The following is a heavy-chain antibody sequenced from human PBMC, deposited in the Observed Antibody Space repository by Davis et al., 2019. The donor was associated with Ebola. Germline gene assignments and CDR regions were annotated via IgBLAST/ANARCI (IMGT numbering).Heavy chain of an antibody. CDR2: YYYTGST. Sequence: SETLSLTCAVSGGFVSSGGYSWSWIRQPPGKGLEWIGYYYYTGSTYYSPSLRSRVTISVDTSQNQFSLKLSSVTAADTAVYYCARHGGRWFGESLDYWGQGTLVTVSS. D-gene: IGHD3-10*01. J-gene: IGHJ4*02. V-gene: IGHV4-30-4*07. CDR1: GGFVSSGGYS. CDR3: ARHGGRWFGESLDY.